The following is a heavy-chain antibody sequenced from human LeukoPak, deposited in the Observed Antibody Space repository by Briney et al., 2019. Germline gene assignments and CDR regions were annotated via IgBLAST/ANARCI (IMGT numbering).Heavy chain of an antibody. CDR2: INHSGST. V-gene: IGHV4-34*01. CDR1: GGSFSGYY. Sequence: SETLSLTCAVYGGSFSGYYWSWIRQPPGKGLEWIGEINHSGSTNYNPSLKSRVTISVDTSKNQFSLKLSSVTAADTAVYYCARVLPILFYFDYWGQGTLVTVSS. D-gene: IGHD2-15*01. J-gene: IGHJ4*02. CDR3: ARVLPILFYFDY.